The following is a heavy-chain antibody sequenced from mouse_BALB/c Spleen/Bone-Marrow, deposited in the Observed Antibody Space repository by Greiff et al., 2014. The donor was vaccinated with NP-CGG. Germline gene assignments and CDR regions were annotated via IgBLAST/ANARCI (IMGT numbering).Heavy chain of an antibody. V-gene: IGHV14-3*02. J-gene: IGHJ4*01. Sequence: VQLKQSGAELVKPGASVKLSCTASGFNIKDTYMHWVKQRPEQGLERIGRIDPANGNTKYDPKFQGRATVTADTSSSTAYLQLSSLTSEDTAVYYCARYYYRTMDYWGQGTSVTVSS. CDR1: GFNIKDTY. CDR3: ARYYYRTMDY. CDR2: IDPANGNT. D-gene: IGHD1-1*01.